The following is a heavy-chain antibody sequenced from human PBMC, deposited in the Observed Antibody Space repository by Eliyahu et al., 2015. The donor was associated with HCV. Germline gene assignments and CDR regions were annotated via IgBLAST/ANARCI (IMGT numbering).Heavy chain of an antibody. CDR1: GFTFDDYA. D-gene: IGHD5-24*01. V-gene: IGHV3-9*01. J-gene: IGHJ4*02. Sequence: EVQLVESGGGLVQPGRSLRLSCAASGFTFDDYAMHWVRQAPGKGLEWVSGISWNSGSIGYADSVKGRFTISRDNAKNSLYLQMNSLRAEDTALYYCAKDITDGYNYGYFDYWGQGTLVTVSS. CDR2: ISWNSGSI. CDR3: AKDITDGYNYGYFDY.